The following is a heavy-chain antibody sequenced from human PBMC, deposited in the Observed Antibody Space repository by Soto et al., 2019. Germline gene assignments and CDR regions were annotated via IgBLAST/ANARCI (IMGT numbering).Heavy chain of an antibody. CDR2: INPDDSDT. V-gene: IGHV5-51*01. CDR1: GYIITNHW. D-gene: IGHD3-22*01. J-gene: IGHJ4*02. CDR3: TRPDSTGYYVY. Sequence: PGESLKISCKGAGYIITNHWIAWVRQMPGKGLEWVGIINPDDSDTSYSQSFQGQATISADKTFSTGYLQWSSLKASDTAIYYCTRPDSTGYYVYWGQGTLVTVSS.